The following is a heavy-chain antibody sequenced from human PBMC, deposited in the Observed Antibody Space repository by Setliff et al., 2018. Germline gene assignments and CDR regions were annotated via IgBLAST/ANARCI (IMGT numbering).Heavy chain of an antibody. CDR1: GFFFRSYE. CDR2: VNSGGTKI. V-gene: IGHV3-48*03. D-gene: IGHD3-3*01. J-gene: IGHJ6*03. Sequence: GGSLRLSCAASGFFFRSYEMNWVRQTPGKGLEWVSYVNSGGTKIYYADSVEGRFTISRDNGKKSLYLQMNSLRAEDTAVYYCARVGEYRFLEWFMNYYYNYMDAWGKGTTVTVS. CDR3: ARVGEYRFLEWFMNYYYNYMDA.